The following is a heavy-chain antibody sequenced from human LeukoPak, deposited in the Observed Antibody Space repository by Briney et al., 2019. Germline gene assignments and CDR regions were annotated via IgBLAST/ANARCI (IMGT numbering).Heavy chain of an antibody. CDR3: ARIPIRSYYYDSSGYYGAFDI. CDR2: TYYRSKWYN. Sequence: SQTLSLTCAISGDSVSSSSAAWNWIRQSPSRGLEWLGRTYYRSKWYNDYAVSVKSRITINPDTSKNQFSLQLNSVTPEDTAVYYCARIPIRSYYYDSSGYYGAFDIWGQGTMVTVSS. V-gene: IGHV6-1*01. D-gene: IGHD3-22*01. J-gene: IGHJ3*02. CDR1: GDSVSSSSAA.